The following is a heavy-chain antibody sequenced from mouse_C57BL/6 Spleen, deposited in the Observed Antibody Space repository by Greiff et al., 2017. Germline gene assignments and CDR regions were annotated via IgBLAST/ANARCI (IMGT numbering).Heavy chain of an antibody. Sequence: EVQLQQSGPGLVKPSQSLSLTCSVTGYSITSCYYWNWIRQFPGNQLEWMGYISYDGSNNYNPSLKNRISITRDTSKNKFFLKLNSVTTEDTATYYCASAPVTTVVATRYYYAMDYWGQGTSVTVSS. CDR2: ISYDGSN. D-gene: IGHD1-1*01. CDR3: ASAPVTTVVATRYYYAMDY. CDR1: GYSITSCYY. J-gene: IGHJ4*01. V-gene: IGHV3-6*01.